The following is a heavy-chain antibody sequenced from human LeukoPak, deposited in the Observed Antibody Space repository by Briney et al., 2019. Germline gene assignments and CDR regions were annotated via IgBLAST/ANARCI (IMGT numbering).Heavy chain of an antibody. CDR1: GGFISSYY. D-gene: IGHD3-22*01. CDR2: IYYSGST. V-gene: IGHV4-59*08. Sequence: SETLSLTCTVSGGFISSYYWSWIRQPPGKGLEWIGYIYYSGSTNYNPSLKSRVTISVDTSKNQFSLKLSSVTAADTAVYYCARHALPYYYDSSGYPGVWGQGTLVTVSS. J-gene: IGHJ4*02. CDR3: ARHALPYYYDSSGYPGV.